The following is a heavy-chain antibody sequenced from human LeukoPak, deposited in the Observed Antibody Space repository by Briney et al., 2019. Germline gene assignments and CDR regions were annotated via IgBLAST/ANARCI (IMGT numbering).Heavy chain of an antibody. CDR2: ISAYNGNT. Sequence: ASVTVSCKASGYTFTSYGISWVRQAPGQGLEWMGWISAYNGNTNYAQKLQGRVTMTTDTSTSTAYMELRSLRSDDTAVYYCARQRRGYSGYGPDYWGQGTLVTVSS. V-gene: IGHV1-18*01. J-gene: IGHJ4*02. CDR1: GYTFTSYG. CDR3: ARQRRGYSGYGPDY. D-gene: IGHD5-12*01.